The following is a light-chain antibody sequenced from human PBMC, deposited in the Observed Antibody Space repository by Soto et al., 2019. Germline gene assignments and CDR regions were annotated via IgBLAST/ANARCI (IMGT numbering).Light chain of an antibody. CDR1: QSISSW. CDR2: DAS. Sequence: DIQLTQSPSTLSGSVGDRVTITCRASQSISSWLAWYQQKPGKAPKLLIYDASSLESGVPSRFSGSGSGTEFTLTISSLQPDDFATYYCQQYNSYSVTFGQGTKVDIK. J-gene: IGKJ1*01. CDR3: QQYNSYSVT. V-gene: IGKV1-5*01.